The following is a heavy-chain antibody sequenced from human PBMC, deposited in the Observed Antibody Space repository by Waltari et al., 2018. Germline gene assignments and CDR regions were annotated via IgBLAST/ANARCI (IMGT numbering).Heavy chain of an antibody. Sequence: QVQLQQWGAGLLKPSETLSLTCGVSGGPFVGLYWTWIRQSPDKGLECIGEINRSGNTNSTPSLKGRVTVSVDPSKSQFSLKLRALAVADTAVYYCVRGRAWSGEYFDIWGRGTLVTVSS. V-gene: IGHV4-34*02. CDR2: INRSGNT. J-gene: IGHJ2*01. CDR1: GGPFVGLY. D-gene: IGHD3-3*01. CDR3: VRGRAWSGEYFDI.